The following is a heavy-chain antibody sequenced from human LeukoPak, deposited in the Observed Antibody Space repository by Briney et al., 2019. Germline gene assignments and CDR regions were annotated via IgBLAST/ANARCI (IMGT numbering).Heavy chain of an antibody. D-gene: IGHD3-10*01. V-gene: IGHV3-23*01. CDR2: ISGSGGST. CDR3: AKRQYGSGSYYIDY. CDR1: GFNLSSHA. Sequence: PGGSLRLSRAASGFNLSSHAMSWVRQAPGKGLGGVSAISGSGGSTYYADSVKGRYTISRDNSKNTLYLQMNSLRAEDTAVYYCAKRQYGSGSYYIDYWGQGTLVTVSS. J-gene: IGHJ4*02.